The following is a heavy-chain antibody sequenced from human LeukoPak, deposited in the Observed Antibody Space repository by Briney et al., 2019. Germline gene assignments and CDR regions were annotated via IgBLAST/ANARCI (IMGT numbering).Heavy chain of an antibody. J-gene: IGHJ4*02. V-gene: IGHV3-7*01. CDR3: ARGGHYFFDS. Sequence: GGSLRLSCVASGFTYTIYWMSWVRQAPGKGLEWVANTKEDGSEKYYVDSVKGRFISSRDNAKTSLFLQMNNLRVEDTAVYYCARGGHYFFDSWGQGTLVTVSS. CDR1: GFTYTIYW. CDR2: TKEDGSEK.